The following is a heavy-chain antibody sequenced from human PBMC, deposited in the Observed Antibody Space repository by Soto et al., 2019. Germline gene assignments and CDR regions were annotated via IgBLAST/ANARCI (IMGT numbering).Heavy chain of an antibody. V-gene: IGHV4-59*08. Sequence: SETLSLTCAVYGGSFSGYYWSWIRQPPGRGLEWIGYIYYSGSTNYNPSLKSRVTISVDTSKNQSSLKLSSVTAADTAVYYCARHHDSWGQGTLVTVSS. CDR2: IYYSGST. J-gene: IGHJ4*02. CDR3: ARHHDS. CDR1: GGSFSGYY.